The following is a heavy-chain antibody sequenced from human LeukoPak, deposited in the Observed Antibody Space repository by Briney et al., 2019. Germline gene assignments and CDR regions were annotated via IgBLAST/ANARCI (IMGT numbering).Heavy chain of an antibody. Sequence: AETLSLTCAVSGYSISIGYYWGWIRQPPGKGLEWIGSIYHSGSTYYNPSLKSRVTISVDTSKNQFSLKLSSVTAADTAVSYCARALGGGYSSGWYYFDYWGQGTLVTVSS. CDR1: GYSISIGYY. J-gene: IGHJ4*02. CDR3: ARALGGGYSSGWYYFDY. CDR2: IYHSGST. D-gene: IGHD6-19*01. V-gene: IGHV4-38-2*01.